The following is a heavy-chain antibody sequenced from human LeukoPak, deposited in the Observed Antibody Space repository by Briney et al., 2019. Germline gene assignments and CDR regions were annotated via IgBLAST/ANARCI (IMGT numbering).Heavy chain of an antibody. Sequence: GGSLRLSCAASGFTFSSYSMNWVRQAPGKGLEWVSSISSSSSYIYYADSVKGRFTISRDNAKKSLYLQMNSLRVEDTAVYYCARDPVLRFLEWLFPQNFDYWGQGTLVTVSS. J-gene: IGHJ4*02. CDR1: GFTFSSYS. V-gene: IGHV3-21*01. D-gene: IGHD3-3*01. CDR2: ISSSSSYI. CDR3: ARDPVLRFLEWLFPQNFDY.